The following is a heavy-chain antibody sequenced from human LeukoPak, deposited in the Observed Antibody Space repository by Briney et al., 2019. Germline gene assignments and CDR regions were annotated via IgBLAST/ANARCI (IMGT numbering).Heavy chain of an antibody. CDR3: ARDQGYSSSWYDY. D-gene: IGHD6-13*01. J-gene: IGHJ4*02. CDR1: GYTFTNYY. CDR2: INPSGGST. Sequence: ASVKVSCKASGYTFTNYYIHWVRQAPGQGLEWMGIINPSGGSTSYAQKLQGRVTMTTDTSTSTAYMELRSLRSDDTAVYYCARDQGYSSSWYDYWGQGTLVTVSS. V-gene: IGHV1-46*01.